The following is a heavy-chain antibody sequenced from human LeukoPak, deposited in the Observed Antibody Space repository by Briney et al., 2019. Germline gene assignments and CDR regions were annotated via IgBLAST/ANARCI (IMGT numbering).Heavy chain of an antibody. D-gene: IGHD3-9*01. CDR2: ISGSGGST. Sequence: GGSLRLSCAASGFTFSSYAMSWVRQTPGKGLEWVSAISGSGGSTYYADSVKGRFTISRDNSKNTLYLQMNSRRAEDTAVYYCASSVVLTGYLDYWGQGALVTVSS. CDR1: GFTFSSYA. J-gene: IGHJ4*02. V-gene: IGHV3-23*01. CDR3: ASSVVLTGYLDY.